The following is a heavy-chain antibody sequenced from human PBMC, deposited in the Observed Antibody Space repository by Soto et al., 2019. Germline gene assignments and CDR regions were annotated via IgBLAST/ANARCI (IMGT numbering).Heavy chain of an antibody. J-gene: IGHJ4*02. CDR2: INHSGST. Sequence: PSETLSLSCAVYGGSFSGYYWSWIRQPPGKGLEWIGEINHSGSTNYNPSLKSRVTISVDTSKNQLSLKLSSVTAADTAVYYCARRLAFAYWGQGTLVTVSS. CDR1: GGSFSGYY. D-gene: IGHD3-3*02. CDR3: ARRLAFAY. V-gene: IGHV4-34*01.